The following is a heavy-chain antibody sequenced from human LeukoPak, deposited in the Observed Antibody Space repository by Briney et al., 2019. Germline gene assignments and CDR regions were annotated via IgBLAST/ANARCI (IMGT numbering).Heavy chain of an antibody. CDR2: IYPGDSDT. CDR3: ARQSGIAAAGLDY. Sequence: GESLKISCKGSGYKFTSYWIGWVRQMPGKGLEWMGIIYPGDSDTRYSPSFQGQVTISVDNSISTAYLQWSSLKASDTAMYYCARQSGIAAAGLDYWGQGTLVAVSS. J-gene: IGHJ4*02. D-gene: IGHD6-13*01. V-gene: IGHV5-51*01. CDR1: GYKFTSYW.